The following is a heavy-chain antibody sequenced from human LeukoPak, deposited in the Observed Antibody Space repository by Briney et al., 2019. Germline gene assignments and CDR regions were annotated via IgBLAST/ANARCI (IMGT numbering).Heavy chain of an antibody. Sequence: PGRSLRLSCAASGFTVSGSYMSWVRHATGKELEWVSVIYRGGATYYADSVKGRFTISRDSSKNTLFLQMNSLRAKDTALYDCARDLIGAGNHDAFDLWGRGTMVIVSS. J-gene: IGHJ3*01. V-gene: IGHV3-53*01. CDR1: GFTVSGSY. D-gene: IGHD2/OR15-2a*01. CDR3: ARDLIGAGNHDAFDL. CDR2: IYRGGAT.